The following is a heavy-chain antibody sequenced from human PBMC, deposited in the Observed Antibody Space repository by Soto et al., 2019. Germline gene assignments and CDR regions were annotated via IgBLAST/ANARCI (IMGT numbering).Heavy chain of an antibody. CDR3: ASLPYPWGWFDP. J-gene: IGHJ5*02. CDR2: ISNSGRTI. CDR1: GFSFSDYY. V-gene: IGHV3-11*01. Sequence: QVQLVESGGGLVKPGGSLRLSCAASGFSFSDYYMSWIRQAPGKGLEWISYISNSGRTIYYADSLKGRFTISRDNAKNSLYLQMNSLSVDDTAIYYCASLPYPWGWFDPWGQGTLVTVSS. D-gene: IGHD3-16*01.